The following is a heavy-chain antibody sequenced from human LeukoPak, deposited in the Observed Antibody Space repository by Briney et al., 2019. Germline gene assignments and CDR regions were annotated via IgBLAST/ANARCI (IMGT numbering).Heavy chain of an antibody. J-gene: IGHJ6*03. D-gene: IGHD3-22*01. V-gene: IGHV1-2*02. CDR1: GYTFTGYY. Sequence: ASVKVSCKASGYTFTGYYMHWVRQAPGQGLEWMGWINPNSGGTNYAQKFQGRVTMTRDMSTSTVYMELSSLRSEDTAVYYCASASIDSSGYYMDVWGKGTTVTVSS. CDR2: INPNSGGT. CDR3: ASASIDSSGYYMDV.